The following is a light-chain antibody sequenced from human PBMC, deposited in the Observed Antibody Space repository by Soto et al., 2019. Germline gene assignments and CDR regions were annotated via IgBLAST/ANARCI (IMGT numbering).Light chain of an antibody. CDR3: QQYNHWPRMLS. CDR2: DTS. Sequence: EIVLTQSPATLYVSPGERATLSCRASQSPSSNVAWYQQRPRQAPMLLIYDTSSRASDVPARFSGRGSGTEFTLTIASLQSEDFAIYYCQQYNHWPRMLSFGGGTKVELK. CDR1: QSPSSN. V-gene: IGKV3-15*01. J-gene: IGKJ4*01.